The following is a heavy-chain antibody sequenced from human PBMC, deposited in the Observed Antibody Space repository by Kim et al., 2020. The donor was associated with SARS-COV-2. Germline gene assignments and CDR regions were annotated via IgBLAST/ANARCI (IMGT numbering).Heavy chain of an antibody. Sequence: ASVKVSCKASGYTFTSYDINWVRQATGQGLEWMGWMNPNSGNTGYAQKFQGRVTMTRNTSISTAYMELSSLRSEDTAVYYCARGRKLRYFDWLLFDDAFDIWGQGTMVAVSS. V-gene: IGHV1-8*01. CDR3: ARGRKLRYFDWLLFDDAFDI. CDR1: GYTFTSYD. CDR2: MNPNSGNT. D-gene: IGHD3-9*01. J-gene: IGHJ3*02.